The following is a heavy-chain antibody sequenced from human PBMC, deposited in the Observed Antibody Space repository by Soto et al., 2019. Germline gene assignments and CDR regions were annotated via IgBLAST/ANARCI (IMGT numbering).Heavy chain of an antibody. CDR1: GGSMSSYL. V-gene: IGHV4-4*07. CDR3: ARESAAATYRPLDY. J-gene: IGHJ4*02. D-gene: IGHD3-16*01. CDR2: IYTSETT. Sequence: PSETLSLTCNVSGGSMSSYLWSWIRQPAGKGLEWIGRIYTSETTNYNPSLKSRVTMSVDTSKNQFSLKVNSVTAAATAVYYCARESAAATYRPLDYWGQETLVTVSS.